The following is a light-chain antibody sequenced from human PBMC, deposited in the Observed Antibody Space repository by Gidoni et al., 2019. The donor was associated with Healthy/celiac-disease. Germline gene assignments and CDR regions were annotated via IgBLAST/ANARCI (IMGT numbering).Light chain of an antibody. V-gene: IGKV1-27*01. J-gene: IGKJ4*01. Sequence: DIQTTPSPSSLSASVGDRVTITCRASQGISNYLAWYQQKPGKVPKLLIYAASTLQSGVPSRFSGSGSGTDFTLTISSLQPEDVATYYCQKYNSAPPNTFGGGTKVEIK. CDR2: AAS. CDR1: QGISNY. CDR3: QKYNSAPPNT.